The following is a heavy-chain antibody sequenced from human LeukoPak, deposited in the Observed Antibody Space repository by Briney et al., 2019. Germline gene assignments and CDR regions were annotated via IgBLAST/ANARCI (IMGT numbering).Heavy chain of an antibody. CDR2: ISGSGGST. V-gene: IGHV3-23*01. Sequence: GGSLRLSRAASGFTFSSYAMSWVRQAPGKGLEWVSAISGSGGSTYYADSVKGRFTISRDNSKNTLYLQMNSLRAEDTAVYYCAKDGLSGYGYFDYWGQGTLVTVSS. D-gene: IGHD5-12*01. CDR3: AKDGLSGYGYFDY. CDR1: GFTFSSYA. J-gene: IGHJ4*02.